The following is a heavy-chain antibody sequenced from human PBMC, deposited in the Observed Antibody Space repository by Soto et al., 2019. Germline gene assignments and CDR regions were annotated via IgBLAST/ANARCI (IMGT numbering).Heavy chain of an antibody. J-gene: IGHJ4*02. V-gene: IGHV1-3*04. CDR2: INTDNGNT. D-gene: IGHD6-13*01. CDR3: ARDLSSTWWGSWY. Sequence: QVQLVQSGAEAKMPGASVKVSCKASGYTFTTYTMHWVRQAPGQRPEWMGWINTDNGNTRYSKEFQDRVTITKDTSASTAYMELSSLRSEDTAIYYCARDLSSTWWGSWYWGQGTLVTVSS. CDR1: GYTFTTYT.